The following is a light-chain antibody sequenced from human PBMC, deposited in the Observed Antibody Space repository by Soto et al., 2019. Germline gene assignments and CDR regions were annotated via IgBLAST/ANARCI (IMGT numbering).Light chain of an antibody. Sequence: QSVLTQPASVSGSPGQSITISCTGTGSDVGGYNYVSWYQQHPGKAPKLMIYDVSNRPSGVSNRFSGSKSGNTASLTISGLQAEDEADYYCSSYTSSSTLFVFGTGTKVTVL. CDR2: DVS. CDR1: GSDVGGYNY. J-gene: IGLJ1*01. CDR3: SSYTSSSTLFV. V-gene: IGLV2-14*01.